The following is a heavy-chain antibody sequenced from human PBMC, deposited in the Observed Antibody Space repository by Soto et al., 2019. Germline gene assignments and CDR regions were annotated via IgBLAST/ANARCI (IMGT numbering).Heavy chain of an antibody. V-gene: IGHV4-30-2*01. D-gene: IGHD3-16*01. Sequence: QLQLQESGSGLVKPSQTLSLTCAVSGGSISSGGYSWSWIRQPPGKGLEWIGYIYHSGSTYYNPSLRSRVTISVDRSKNQFSLKLSSVTAADTAVYYCARALLGAYDAFDIWGQGTMVTVSS. CDR3: ARALLGAYDAFDI. J-gene: IGHJ3*02. CDR1: GGSISSGGYS. CDR2: IYHSGST.